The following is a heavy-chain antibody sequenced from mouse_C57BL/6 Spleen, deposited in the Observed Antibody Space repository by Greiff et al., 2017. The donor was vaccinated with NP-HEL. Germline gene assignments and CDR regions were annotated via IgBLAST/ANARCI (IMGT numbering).Heavy chain of an antibody. J-gene: IGHJ1*03. CDR2: IYPGSGST. Sequence: QVQLQQPGAELVKPGASVKMSCKASGYTFTSYWITWVKQRPGQGLEWIGDIYPGSGSTNYNEKFKSKATLTVDTSSSTAYMQLSSLTSEDSAVYYCARSGYYGSSYLYWYFDVWGTGTTVTVSS. CDR3: ARSGYYGSSYLYWYFDV. CDR1: GYTFTSYW. V-gene: IGHV1-55*01. D-gene: IGHD1-1*01.